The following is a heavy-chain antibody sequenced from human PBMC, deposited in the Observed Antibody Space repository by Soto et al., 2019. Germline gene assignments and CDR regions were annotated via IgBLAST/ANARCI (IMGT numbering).Heavy chain of an antibody. CDR1: GGTFSSYA. D-gene: IGHD1-20*01. V-gene: IGHV1-69*06. J-gene: IGHJ6*02. CDR3: ARVILITVANCINDYGLDV. Sequence: QVQLVQSGAEVKKPGSSVEVSCKAVGGTFSSYAISWVRQAPGQGLEWMGGITPIFGTTNYAQKFQGRITVSADRSTSTVYMELSSLRSEDTAIYYFARVILITVANCINDYGLDVWGQGTTVTVSS. CDR2: ITPIFGTT.